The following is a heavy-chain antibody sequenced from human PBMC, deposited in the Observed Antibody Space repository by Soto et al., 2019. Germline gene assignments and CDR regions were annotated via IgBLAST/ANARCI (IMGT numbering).Heavy chain of an antibody. D-gene: IGHD6-6*01. CDR1: GYTFTGYY. V-gene: IGHV1-2*04. Sequence: ASVKVSCKASGYTFTGYYMHWVRQAPGQGLEWMGWINPNSGGTNYAQKFQGWDTMNRDTSISTAYMELSRLRSDDTAVYYCARDRVAAHYYYYYGMDVWGQGTTVTVSS. J-gene: IGHJ6*02. CDR2: INPNSGGT. CDR3: ARDRVAAHYYYYYGMDV.